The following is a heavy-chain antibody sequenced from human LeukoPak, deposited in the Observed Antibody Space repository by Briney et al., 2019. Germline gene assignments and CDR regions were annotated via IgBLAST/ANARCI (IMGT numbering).Heavy chain of an antibody. D-gene: IGHD2-21*01. V-gene: IGHV3-23*01. Sequence: GGSLRLSCVASGFTFNSYAMSWVRHAPGKGLEWLSTFSVDVCATWQEVSVGARFTISSDNSKNTVYLQMNSLRAEDTAVYYCAKASRASCGGAFCYHFDSWGPGTLVTVSS. J-gene: IGHJ4*02. CDR1: GFTFNSYA. CDR2: FSVDVCAT. CDR3: AKASRASCGGAFCYHFDS.